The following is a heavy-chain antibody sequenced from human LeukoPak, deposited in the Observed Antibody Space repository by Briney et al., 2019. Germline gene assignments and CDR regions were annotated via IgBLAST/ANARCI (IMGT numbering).Heavy chain of an antibody. CDR3: ARDQGYSSSWPHYFDY. J-gene: IGHJ4*02. D-gene: IGHD6-13*01. CDR1: GFTFSIYS. CDR2: ISISSSYI. V-gene: IGHV3-21*01. Sequence: GSLRLSFAASGFTFSIYSMNWVRQAPGKGLEWVSTISISSSYIYYADSVKGRFTISRDNAKNSLYLQMNSLRAEDTAVYYCARDQGYSSSWPHYFDYWGQGTLVTVSS.